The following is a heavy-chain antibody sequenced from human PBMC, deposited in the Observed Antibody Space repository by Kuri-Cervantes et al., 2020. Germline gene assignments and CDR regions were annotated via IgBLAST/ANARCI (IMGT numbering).Heavy chain of an antibody. J-gene: IGHJ6*02. Sequence: GESLKISCAASGFTFSSYSMNWVRQAPGKGLEWVPSISSSSSYIYYADSVKGRFTISRDNAKNSLYLQMNSLRAEDTAVYYCARDRSSSWYYYYYYGMDVWGQGTTVTVSS. CDR1: GFTFSSYS. V-gene: IGHV3-21*01. D-gene: IGHD6-13*01. CDR3: ARDRSSSWYYYYYYGMDV. CDR2: ISSSSSYI.